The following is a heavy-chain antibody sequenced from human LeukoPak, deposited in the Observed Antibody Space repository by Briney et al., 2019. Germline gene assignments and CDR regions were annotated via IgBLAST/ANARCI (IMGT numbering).Heavy chain of an antibody. CDR3: TMGGQPYYFDY. D-gene: IGHD1-26*01. CDR2: IKQDGSEK. Sequence: GGSLRLSCAASGFTFSSYWMSWVRQAPGKGLEWVANIKQDGSEKYYVDSVKGRFTISRDNAKNSLYLQMNSLRAEDTAVYYCTMGGQPYYFDYWGQGTLVTVSS. J-gene: IGHJ4*02. CDR1: GFTFSSYW. V-gene: IGHV3-7*03.